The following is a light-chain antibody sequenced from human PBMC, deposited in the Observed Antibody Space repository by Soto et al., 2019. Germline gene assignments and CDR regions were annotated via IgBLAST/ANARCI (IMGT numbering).Light chain of an antibody. CDR2: GAS. J-gene: IGKJ5*01. Sequence: IVVTQSPATLSVSPGERATLSCRASQSVSSNLAWYQQKPGQAPRLLIYGASTRATGIPARFSGSGSGTEFTLTISSLQSEDFAVYYCQQYTNWPITFGQGARREI. CDR1: QSVSSN. V-gene: IGKV3-15*01. CDR3: QQYTNWPIT.